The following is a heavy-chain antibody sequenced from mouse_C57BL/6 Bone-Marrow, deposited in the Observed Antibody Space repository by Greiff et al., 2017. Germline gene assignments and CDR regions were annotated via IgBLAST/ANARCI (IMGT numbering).Heavy chain of an antibody. CDR2: IHPNSGST. D-gene: IGHD4-1*01. CDR3: ARERLGREWFAY. CDR1: GYTFTSYW. V-gene: IGHV1-64*01. Sequence: VQLQQPGAELVKPGASVKLSCKASGYTFTSYWMHWVKQRPGQGLEWIGMIHPNSGSTNYNEKFKSKATLTVDKSSRTAYMQLSSLTSEDSAVYYCARERLGREWFAYWGKGTLVTGSA. J-gene: IGHJ3*01.